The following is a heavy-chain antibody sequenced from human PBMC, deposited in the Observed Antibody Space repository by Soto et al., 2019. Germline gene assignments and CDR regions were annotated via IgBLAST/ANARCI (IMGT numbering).Heavy chain of an antibody. D-gene: IGHD4-17*01. CDR1: GYTFTSYY. Sequence: ASVKVSCKASGYTFTSYYMHWVRQAPGQGLEWMGIINPSGGSTSYAQKFQGRVTMTRDTSTSTVYMELSSLRSEDTAVYYCARDRNTVTTGATYYFDYWGQGTLVTVLL. CDR2: INPSGGST. J-gene: IGHJ4*02. CDR3: ARDRNTVTTGATYYFDY. V-gene: IGHV1-46*03.